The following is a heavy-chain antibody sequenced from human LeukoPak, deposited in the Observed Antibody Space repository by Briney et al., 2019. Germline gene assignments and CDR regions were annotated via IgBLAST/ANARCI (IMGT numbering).Heavy chain of an antibody. CDR1: GGSISSSNW. CDR3: ARESSSWGRRVDY. Sequence: SETLSLTCTVSGGSISSSNWWSWVRQPPGKGLEWIGEIYHSGSTNYNPSLKSRVTISVDKSKNQFSLKLSSVTAADTAVYYCARESSSWGRRVDYWGQGTLVTVSS. J-gene: IGHJ4*02. V-gene: IGHV4-4*02. CDR2: IYHSGST. D-gene: IGHD6-13*01.